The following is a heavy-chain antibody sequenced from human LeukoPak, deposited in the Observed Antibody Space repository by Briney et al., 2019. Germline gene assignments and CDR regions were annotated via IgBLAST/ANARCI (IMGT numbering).Heavy chain of an antibody. CDR1: GGTFSNFA. CDR3: AREGIPFYYYYMDV. V-gene: IGHV1-18*04. J-gene: IGHJ6*03. CDR2: ISAYNGNT. Sequence: ASVKVSCKASGGTFSNFAISWVRQAPGQGLEWMGWISAYNGNTNYAQKPQGRVTMTTDTSTSTAYMELRSLRSDDTAVYYCAREGIPFYYYYMDVWGKGTTVTVSS. D-gene: IGHD2-2*01.